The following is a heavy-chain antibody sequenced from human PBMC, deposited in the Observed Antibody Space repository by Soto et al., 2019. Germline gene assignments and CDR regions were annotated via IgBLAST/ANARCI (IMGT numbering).Heavy chain of an antibody. Sequence: QVQLQESGPGLVKPSGTLSLTCAVSGGSISSSNWWSWVRQPPGKGLEWIGEIYHSGSTNYNPSLKSRVTISVDKSKNQFSLKLSSVTAADTAVYYCARDQRYSSSWYDPSLTDNSYYYYYGMDVWGQGTTVTVSS. J-gene: IGHJ6*02. CDR1: GGSISSSNW. D-gene: IGHD6-13*01. CDR3: ARDQRYSSSWYDPSLTDNSYYYYYGMDV. V-gene: IGHV4-4*02. CDR2: IYHSGST.